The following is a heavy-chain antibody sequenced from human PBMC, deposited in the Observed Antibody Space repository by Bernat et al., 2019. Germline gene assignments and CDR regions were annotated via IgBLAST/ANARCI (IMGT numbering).Heavy chain of an antibody. D-gene: IGHD2-2*01. CDR1: GFTFSSYS. CDR3: ATQPAATSTDV. CDR2: ISSSSSYI. V-gene: IGHV3-21*04. Sequence: EVQLVESGGGLVKPGGSLRLSCAASGFTFSSYSMNWVRQAPGKGLEWVSSISSSSSYIYYADSVKGRFTISRDNAKNSLYLQMNNLRAEDTAVYYCATQPAATSTDVWGRGTTVTVYS. J-gene: IGHJ6*02.